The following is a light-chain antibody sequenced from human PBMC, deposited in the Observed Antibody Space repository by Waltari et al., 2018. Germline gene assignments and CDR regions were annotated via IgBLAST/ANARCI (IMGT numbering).Light chain of an antibody. CDR2: EVS. CDR3: RQGIDLWT. CDR1: QSLLHSDGKTY. J-gene: IGKJ1*01. V-gene: IGKV2-29*02. Sequence: IVMSQTPPSLSVTPGQPASIYSMSSQSLLHSDGKTYLYWYLQTPCQSPQLLMYEVSGWFSGVPVRFSGRGSGTDFTLKVRRVEAGDGGIYYCRQGIDLWTFGPGTKVEI.